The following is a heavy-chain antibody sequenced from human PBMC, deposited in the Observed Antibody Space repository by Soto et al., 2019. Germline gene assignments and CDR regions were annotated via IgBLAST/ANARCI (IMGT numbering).Heavy chain of an antibody. D-gene: IGHD6-6*01. V-gene: IGHV1-8*01. CDR2: MNPNSGNT. Sequence: ASVKDSCKASGYTFTTYDINWVRQATGQGLEWMGWMNPNSGNTGYAQKFQGRVTMTRNTSISTAYMELSSLRSEDTAVYYCARDSSSSGDNWFDPWGQGTLVTVSS. CDR3: ARDSSSSGDNWFDP. J-gene: IGHJ5*02. CDR1: GYTFTTYD.